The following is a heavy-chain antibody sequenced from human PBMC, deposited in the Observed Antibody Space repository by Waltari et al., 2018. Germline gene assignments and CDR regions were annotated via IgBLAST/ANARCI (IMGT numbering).Heavy chain of an antibody. J-gene: IGHJ6*03. CDR2: ISSSSSYI. D-gene: IGHD3-10*01. Sequence: EVQLVESGGGLVKPGGSLRLSCAASGFTFSSYSMHWVRQAPGKGLEWVSAISSSSSYIYYADAVKGRFTISRDNAKNSLYLQMNSLRAEDTAVYYCARGGWGGYYYYMDVWGKGTTVTVSS. CDR1: GFTFSSYS. V-gene: IGHV3-21*01. CDR3: ARGGWGGYYYYMDV.